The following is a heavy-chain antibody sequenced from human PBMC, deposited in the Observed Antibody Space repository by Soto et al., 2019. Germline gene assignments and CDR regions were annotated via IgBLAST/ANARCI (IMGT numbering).Heavy chain of an antibody. CDR3: AMLGGWSGGSSGMDV. CDR2: IRRKANSYTT. V-gene: IGHV3-72*01. D-gene: IGHD6-19*01. CDR1: GLIFSDYH. J-gene: IGHJ6*02. Sequence: EVQLVESGGGLVQPGGSLRLSCAASGLIFSDYHMDWVRQAPGTGLEWVGRIRRKANSYTTEYAASVKGRFTISRDDSKTSLYLQMNSLKSEDTAVYYCAMLGGWSGGSSGMDVWGQGTTVTVSS.